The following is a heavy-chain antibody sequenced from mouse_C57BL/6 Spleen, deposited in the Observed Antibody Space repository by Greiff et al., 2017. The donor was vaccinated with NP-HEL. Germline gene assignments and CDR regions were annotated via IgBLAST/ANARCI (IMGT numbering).Heavy chain of an antibody. V-gene: IGHV1-64*01. J-gene: IGHJ2*01. CDR1: GYTFTSYW. CDR3: ARELYYFDY. Sequence: QVQLQQPGAELVKPGASVKLSCKASGYTFTSYWMPWVKQRPGQGLEWIGMIHPNSGSTNYNEKFKSKATLTVDKSSSTAYMQLSSLTSEDAAVYYCARELYYFDYWGQGTTLTVSS. CDR2: IHPNSGST.